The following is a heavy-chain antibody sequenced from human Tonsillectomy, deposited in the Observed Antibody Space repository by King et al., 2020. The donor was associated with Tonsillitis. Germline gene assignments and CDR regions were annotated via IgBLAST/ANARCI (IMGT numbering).Heavy chain of an antibody. CDR2: ISYDGSNK. CDR3: ARADSSGYYYGLGAFDI. CDR1: GFTFSSYA. D-gene: IGHD3-22*01. J-gene: IGHJ3*02. V-gene: IGHV3-30*04. Sequence: QLVQSGGGVVQPGRSLRLSCAASGFTFSSYAMHWVRQAPGKGLEWVAVISYDGSNKYYADSVKGRFTISRDNSKNTLYLQMNSLRAEDTAVYYCARADSSGYYYGLGAFDIWGQGTMVTVSS.